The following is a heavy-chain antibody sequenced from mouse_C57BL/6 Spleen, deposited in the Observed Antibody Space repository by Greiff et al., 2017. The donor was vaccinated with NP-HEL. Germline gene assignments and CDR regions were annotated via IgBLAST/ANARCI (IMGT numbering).Heavy chain of an antibody. CDR2: ILPGSGSP. CDR1: GYTFTGYW. J-gene: IGHJ4*01. D-gene: IGHD1-1*01. CDR3: ARDYYGRGQRDYAMDY. Sequence: QVQLQQSGAELMKPGASVKLSCKATGYTFTGYWIEWVKQRPGHGLEWIGEILPGSGSPNYNEKIKGKATFTADTSSNTAYMQLSSLTTEDSAIYYCARDYYGRGQRDYAMDYWGQGTSVTVSS. V-gene: IGHV1-9*01.